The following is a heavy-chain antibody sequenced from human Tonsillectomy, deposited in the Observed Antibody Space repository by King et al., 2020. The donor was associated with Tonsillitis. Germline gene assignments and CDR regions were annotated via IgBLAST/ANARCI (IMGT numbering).Heavy chain of an antibody. V-gene: IGHV3-21*01. CDR2: IDGVSVYI. CDR1: GFTFDNYE. D-gene: IGHD3-22*01. J-gene: IGHJ3*02. CDR3: AKDKGAGYFDSGRGACDI. Sequence: VQLVESGGGLVKPGGSLRLSCEISGFTFDNYEMNWVRQAPGKGLEWGSSIDGVSVYIYYADSVKGRFTISRENARSSLYLQMNSLRAEDTAVYYCAKDKGAGYFDSGRGACDIWGQGTMVTVSS.